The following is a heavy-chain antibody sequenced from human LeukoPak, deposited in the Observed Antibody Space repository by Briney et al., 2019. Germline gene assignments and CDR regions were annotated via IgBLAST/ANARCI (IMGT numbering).Heavy chain of an antibody. CDR3: AKDRSIAARGHDAFDI. Sequence: PGGSLRLSCAASGFTFSSYGMHWVRQAPGKGLEWVAFIRYDGSNKYYADSVKGRFTISRDNSKNTLYLQMNSLRAEDTAVYYCAKDRSIAARGHDAFDIWGQGTMVTVSS. V-gene: IGHV3-30*02. CDR1: GFTFSSYG. D-gene: IGHD6-6*01. CDR2: IRYDGSNK. J-gene: IGHJ3*02.